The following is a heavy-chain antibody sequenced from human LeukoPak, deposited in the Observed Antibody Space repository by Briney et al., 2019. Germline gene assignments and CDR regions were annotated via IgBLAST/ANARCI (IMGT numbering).Heavy chain of an antibody. CDR2: IYYSGST. Sequence: SQTLSLTCTVSGGSISSGDYCWSWIRQPPGKGLEWLGYIYYSGSTYYNPSLKSRVTISVDTSKNQFSLKLSSVTAADTAVYYCARQGAYYDYVWGSYRPYYFDYWGQGTLVTVSS. CDR1: GGSISSGDYC. J-gene: IGHJ4*02. CDR3: ARQGAYYDYVWGSYRPYYFDY. D-gene: IGHD3-16*02. V-gene: IGHV4-30-4*08.